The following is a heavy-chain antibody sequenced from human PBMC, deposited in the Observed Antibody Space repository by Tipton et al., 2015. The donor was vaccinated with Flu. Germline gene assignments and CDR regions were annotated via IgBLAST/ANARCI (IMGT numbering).Heavy chain of an antibody. CDR1: GGSISSYY. D-gene: IGHD6-19*01. CDR2: IYYSGST. Sequence: QLVQSGPEVKPSETLSLTCTVSGGSISSYYWSWIRQPPGKGLEWIGYIYYSGSTNYNPSLKSRVTISVDTSKNQFSLKLSSVTAADTAVYYCARHRIAVAGHDAFDIWGQGTMVTVSS. J-gene: IGHJ3*02. V-gene: IGHV4-59*08. CDR3: ARHRIAVAGHDAFDI.